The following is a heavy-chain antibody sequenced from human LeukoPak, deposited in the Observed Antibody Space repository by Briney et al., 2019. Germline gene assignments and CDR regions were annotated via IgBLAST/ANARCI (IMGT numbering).Heavy chain of an antibody. CDR3: AKGVVVAPDVTPFDY. V-gene: IGHV3-23*01. Sequence: GGSLRLSCAASGFTFSSDAMSWVRQAPGKGLEWVSAISGSGGSTYYADSVKGRFTISRDNSKNTLYLQMNSLRAEDTAVYYCAKGVVVAPDVTPFDYWGQGTLVTVSS. CDR2: ISGSGGST. D-gene: IGHD2-2*01. CDR1: GFTFSSDA. J-gene: IGHJ4*02.